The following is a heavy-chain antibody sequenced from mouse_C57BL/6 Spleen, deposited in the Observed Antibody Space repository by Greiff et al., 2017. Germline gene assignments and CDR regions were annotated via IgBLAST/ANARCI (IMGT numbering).Heavy chain of an antibody. CDR1: GYTFTGYW. CDR3: ARSYYSNYTDYYAMDY. V-gene: IGHV1-9*01. CDR2: ILPGSGST. J-gene: IGHJ4*01. Sequence: VQLQQSGAELMKPGASVKLSCKATGYTFTGYWIEWVKQRPGHGLEWIGEILPGSGSTNYNEKFKGKATFTADTSSNTAYMQLSSLTTEDSAIYYCARSYYSNYTDYYAMDYWGQGTSVTVSS. D-gene: IGHD2-5*01.